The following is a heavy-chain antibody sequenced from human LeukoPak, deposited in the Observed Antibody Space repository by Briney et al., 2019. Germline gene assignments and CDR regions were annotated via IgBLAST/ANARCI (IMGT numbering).Heavy chain of an antibody. Sequence: SETLSLTCTVSGGPLGNFFWSWIRQSPGEGLEWIGFIYENGRTSYNPSLKSRVTISVDMSKNQFSLRLTSMTAADTAVYYCARDWELGHWGRGILVTVTS. CDR3: ARDWELGH. CDR2: IYENGRT. V-gene: IGHV4-59*01. CDR1: GGPLGNFF. D-gene: IGHD1-26*01. J-gene: IGHJ4*02.